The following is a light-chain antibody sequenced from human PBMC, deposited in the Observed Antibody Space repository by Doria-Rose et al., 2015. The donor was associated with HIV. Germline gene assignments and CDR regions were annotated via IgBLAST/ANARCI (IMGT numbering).Light chain of an antibody. J-gene: IGKJ2*01. V-gene: IGKV1-39*01. Sequence: SVGNRLTITCRASQSIVTYLNWYQQKPGKAPKLLIYATSTLQSGVPSRFSGSGSGTDFTLTISSLQPEDFATYYCQQSYSTPYTFGQGTKLEI. CDR2: ATS. CDR1: QSIVTY. CDR3: QQSYSTPYT.